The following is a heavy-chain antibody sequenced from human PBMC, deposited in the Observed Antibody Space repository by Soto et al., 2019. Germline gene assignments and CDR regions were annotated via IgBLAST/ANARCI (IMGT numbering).Heavy chain of an antibody. J-gene: IGHJ6*03. CDR1: GGSFSGYY. CDR3: AREPPRRYMDV. V-gene: IGHV4-34*01. Sequence: PSETLSLTCAVYGGSFSGYYWSWIRQPPGKGLEWIGEINHSGSTNYNPSLKSRVTISVDTSKNQFSLKLSSVTAADTAVYYCAREPPRRYMDVWGKGTTVTVS. CDR2: INHSGST.